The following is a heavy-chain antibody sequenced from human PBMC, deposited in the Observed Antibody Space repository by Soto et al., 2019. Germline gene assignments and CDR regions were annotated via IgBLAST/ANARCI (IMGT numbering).Heavy chain of an antibody. CDR1: GDTFTSYY. CDR3: ARTSMVDYYYYAMDV. Sequence: ASVKVSCKASGDTFTSYYMHWVRQAPGQGLEWMGWINPTSGGTDYAQKFQGRVTMTRDTSIRTAYMELSRLKSDDTAVYYCARTSMVDYYYYAMDVWGQGTRSPSP. J-gene: IGHJ6*02. V-gene: IGHV1-2*02. CDR2: INPTSGGT. D-gene: IGHD5-18*01.